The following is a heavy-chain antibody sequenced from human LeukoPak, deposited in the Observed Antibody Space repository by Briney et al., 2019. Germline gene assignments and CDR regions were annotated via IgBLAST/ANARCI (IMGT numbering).Heavy chain of an antibody. CDR3: ARGGIAAAGTVDAFDI. CDR1: GGSISSGGYY. CDR2: SYSSGST. V-gene: IGHV4-30-4*08. J-gene: IGHJ3*02. Sequence: SQTLSLTCTVSGGSISSGGYYWSWIRQPPGKGLEWIGYSYSSGSTYYNPSLKSLVTISVDTSKNQFSLKLSSVNAADTAVYYCARGGIAAAGTVDAFDIWGQGTMVTVSP. D-gene: IGHD6-13*01.